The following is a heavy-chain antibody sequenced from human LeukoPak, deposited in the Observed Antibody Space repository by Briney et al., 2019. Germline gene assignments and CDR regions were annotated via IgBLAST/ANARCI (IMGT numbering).Heavy chain of an antibody. CDR3: ARGKYYYDSSGYSGFDY. CDR1: GFTVSSYS. Sequence: PGGSLRLSCAASGFTVSSYSMNWVRQAPGKGLEWVSSISSSSSYLYYADPVKGRFPISRDNAKNSLYLQMNSLRAEDTAVYYCARGKYYYDSSGYSGFDYWGQGTLVTVSS. V-gene: IGHV3-21*01. D-gene: IGHD3-22*01. CDR2: ISSSSSYL. J-gene: IGHJ4*02.